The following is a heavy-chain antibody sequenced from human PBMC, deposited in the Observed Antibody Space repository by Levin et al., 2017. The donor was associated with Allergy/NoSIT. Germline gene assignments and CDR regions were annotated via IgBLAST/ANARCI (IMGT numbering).Heavy chain of an antibody. CDR1: GFTFSSYS. Sequence: GESLKISCAASGFTFSSYSMTWVRQAPGKALEWVSSISAVSTYIYYADSVKGRFTISRDNAKNSLYLQMDSLRAEDTAVYYCARDRDGDFFKWLDPWGQGTLVTVSS. CDR2: ISAVSTYI. CDR3: ARDRDGDFFKWLDP. J-gene: IGHJ5*02. D-gene: IGHD4-17*01. V-gene: IGHV3-21*01.